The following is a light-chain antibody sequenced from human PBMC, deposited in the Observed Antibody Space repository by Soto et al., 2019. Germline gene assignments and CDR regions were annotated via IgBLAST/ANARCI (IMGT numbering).Light chain of an antibody. CDR3: QQYDSYWT. J-gene: IGKJ1*01. V-gene: IGKV1-5*03. CDR1: QSISTW. CDR2: KAS. Sequence: DIQMTQSPSALSAYVGDRVNITCRASQSISTWLAWYQQKPGEAPKLLMYKASNLESGVPSRFSGSGSGTEFTLTISSLQPDDFATYYCQQYDSYWTFGQGTKV.